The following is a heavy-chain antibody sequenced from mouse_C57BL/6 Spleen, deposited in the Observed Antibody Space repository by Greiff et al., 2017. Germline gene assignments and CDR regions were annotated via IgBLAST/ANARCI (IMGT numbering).Heavy chain of an antibody. V-gene: IGHV1-42*01. CDR2: INPSTGGT. CDR1: GYSFTGYY. CDR3: ARHYYGAMDY. J-gene: IGHJ4*01. D-gene: IGHD1-2*01. Sequence: DVKLQESGPELVKPGASVKISCKASGYSFTGYYMNWVKQSPEKSLEWIGEINPSTGGTTYNQKFKAKATLTVDKSSSTAYMQLKSLTSEDSAVXYCARHYYGAMDYWGQGTSVTVSS.